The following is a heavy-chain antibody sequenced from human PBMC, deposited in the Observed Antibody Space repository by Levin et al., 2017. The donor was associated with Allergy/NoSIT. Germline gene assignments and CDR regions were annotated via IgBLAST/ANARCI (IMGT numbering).Heavy chain of an antibody. D-gene: IGHD4/OR15-4a*01. J-gene: IGHJ6*02. CDR1: GFTLSDYW. Sequence: GESLKISCAASGFTLSDYWMHWVRQAPGKGLVWVSRINSDGTSTNYADSVKGRFTISRDNAKNTLYLQMSSLRAEDTAVYYCTRVPRGTMVLNYGMDVWGQGTTVTVSS. CDR2: INSDGTST. V-gene: IGHV3-74*01. CDR3: TRVPRGTMVLNYGMDV.